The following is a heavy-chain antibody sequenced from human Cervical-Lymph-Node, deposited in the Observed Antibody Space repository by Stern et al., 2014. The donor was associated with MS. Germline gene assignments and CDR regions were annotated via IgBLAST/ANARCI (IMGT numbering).Heavy chain of an antibody. J-gene: IGHJ2*01. CDR2: IYPGDSYT. Sequence: MQLVQSGAEMKKPGESLKISCKGSGYSFSSYWIGWVRQMPGKGLEWMGIIYPGDSYTRYSRSFQGQVTISADKSIRTAYLQWSSLKASDTAMYYCARFTTGSYYYFDLWGRGTLVTVSS. D-gene: IGHD3-22*01. CDR3: ARFTTGSYYYFDL. CDR1: GYSFSSYW. V-gene: IGHV5-51*01.